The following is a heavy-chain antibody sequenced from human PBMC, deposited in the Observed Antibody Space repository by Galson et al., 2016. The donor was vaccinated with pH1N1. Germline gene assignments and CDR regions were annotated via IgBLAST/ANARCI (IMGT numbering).Heavy chain of an antibody. Sequence: SETLSLTCTVSGDSISSSTDYWGGIRQTPGKGLGWIGIFYYNGNTYYTRSLKIRVRFSVDTSKNQFSLRLTSATVADTAVYYCARDCAPMSTIGSHAFDVWGQGAMVTVSA. CDR1: GDSISSSTDY. J-gene: IGHJ3*01. CDR3: ARDCAPMSTIGSHAFDV. D-gene: IGHD5-24*01. CDR2: FYYNGNT. V-gene: IGHV4-39*07.